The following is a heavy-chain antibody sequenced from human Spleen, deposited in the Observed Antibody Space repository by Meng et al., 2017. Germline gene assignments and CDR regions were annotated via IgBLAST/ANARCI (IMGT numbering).Heavy chain of an antibody. CDR1: GGIFSNSV. CDR3: ASSPRSDYYYGIDV. Sequence: SVKVSCKAPGGIFSNSVVGWVRQAPGQGLEWMGGINGVFGTTNYAQKFQGRVTITADTFTSTAYMDLSSLRSDDTAVYYCASSPRSDYYYGIDVWGQGTTVTVSS. V-gene: IGHV1-69*06. CDR2: INGVFGTT. J-gene: IGHJ6*02.